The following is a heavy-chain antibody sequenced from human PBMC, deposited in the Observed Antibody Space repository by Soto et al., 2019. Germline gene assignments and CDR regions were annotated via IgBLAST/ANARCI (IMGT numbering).Heavy chain of an antibody. CDR2: MSPNSGAT. CDR3: ARVVYAGHDV. V-gene: IGHV1-8*01. D-gene: IGHD2-8*01. J-gene: IGHJ6*02. Sequence: QVQLVQSGAEVTKPGASVKVSCRASGYTFTTYDINWVRQATGQGLEWMGWMSPNSGATGYAQKFQGRVTMTRDTSISTAYMELSNLRYEDTAYYYCARVVYAGHDVWGQGTTVTVSS. CDR1: GYTFTTYD.